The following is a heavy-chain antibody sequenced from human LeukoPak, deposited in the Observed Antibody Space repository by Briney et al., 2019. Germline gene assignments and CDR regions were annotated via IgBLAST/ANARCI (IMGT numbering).Heavy chain of an antibody. J-gene: IGHJ5*02. D-gene: IGHD6-13*01. V-gene: IGHV6-1*01. CDR1: GDSVSSNSAA. CDR3: ARVPGYSSSWYSNWFDP. CDR2: TYYRSKWYN. Sequence: SQTLSLTCAVSGDSVSSNSAAWHWIRQSPSRDLEWLGRTYYRSKWYNDYAVSVKSRITINPDTSKNQFSLQLNSVTPEDTAVYYCARVPGYSSSWYSNWFDPWGQGTLVTVSS.